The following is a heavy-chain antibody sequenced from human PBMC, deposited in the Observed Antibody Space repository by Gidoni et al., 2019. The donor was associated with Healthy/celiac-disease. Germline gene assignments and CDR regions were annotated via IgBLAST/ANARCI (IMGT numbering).Heavy chain of an antibody. D-gene: IGHD3-3*01. CDR1: GGSISSSSYY. J-gene: IGHJ5*02. V-gene: IGHV4-39*01. CDR2: IYYSGST. CDR3: ASSYYDFWSGYYPAPNWFDP. Sequence: QLQLQESGPGLVKPSETLSLTCTVSGGSISSSSYYWGWIRQPPGKGLEWIGSIYYSGSTYYNPSLKSRVTISVDTSKNQFSLKLSSVTAADTAVYYCASSYYDFWSGYYPAPNWFDPWGQGTLVTVSS.